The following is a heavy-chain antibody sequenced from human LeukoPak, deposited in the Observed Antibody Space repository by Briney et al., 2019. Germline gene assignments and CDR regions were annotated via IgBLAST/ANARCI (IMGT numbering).Heavy chain of an antibody. CDR3: AKDRSCLNDVCHGHFDY. Sequence: GGSLRLSCAASGFIFSSYAMSWVRQAPGKGLEWVSTISGSGGSTYYADSVKGRFTISRDNSKNTVYLQMNSLRAEDTAVYYCAKDRSCLNDVCHGHFDYWGQGTLVTVSS. CDR1: GFIFSSYA. CDR2: ISGSGGST. D-gene: IGHD2-8*01. V-gene: IGHV3-23*01. J-gene: IGHJ4*02.